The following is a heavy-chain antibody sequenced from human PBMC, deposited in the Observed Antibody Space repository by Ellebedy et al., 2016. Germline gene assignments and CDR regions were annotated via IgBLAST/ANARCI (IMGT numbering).Heavy chain of an antibody. Sequence: ASVKVSCKASGGTFSSYAISWVRQAPGQGLEWMGGIILIFGTANYAQGFQGRVTMTTDTSTSTAYMELRSLRSDDSAVYYCARAFNRHSPTTKIEYWGQGTLITVSS. CDR2: IILIFGTA. CDR1: GGTFSSYA. J-gene: IGHJ4*02. D-gene: IGHD4-17*01. V-gene: IGHV1-69*05. CDR3: ARAFNRHSPTTKIEY.